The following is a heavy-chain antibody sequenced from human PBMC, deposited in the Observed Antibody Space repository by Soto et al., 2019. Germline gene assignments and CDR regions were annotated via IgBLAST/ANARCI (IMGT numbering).Heavy chain of an antibody. D-gene: IGHD2-15*01. CDR1: GGTFSSYA. CDR3: ARGSGGSSYYYYGMDV. CDR2: IIPIFGTA. V-gene: IGHV1-69*12. Sequence: QVQLVQSGAEVKKPGSSVKVSCKASGGTFSSYAINWVRQAPGQGLEWMGGIIPIFGTANYAQKFQGRVTITADESTSPAYRELSSLRSEDTAVYYCARGSGGSSYYYYGMDVWGQGTTVTVSS. J-gene: IGHJ6*02.